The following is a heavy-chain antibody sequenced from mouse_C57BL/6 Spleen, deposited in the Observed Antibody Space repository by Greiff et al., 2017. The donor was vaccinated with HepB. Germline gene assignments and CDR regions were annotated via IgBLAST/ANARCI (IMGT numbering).Heavy chain of an antibody. CDR2: IYPGDGDT. D-gene: IGHD1-1*01. CDR3: ARAVLRNFFDY. V-gene: IGHV1-80*01. CDR1: GYAFSSYW. Sequence: QVQLQQSGAELVKPGASVKISCKASGYAFSSYWMNWVKQRPGKGLEWIGQIYPGDGDTNYNGKFKGKATLTADKSSSTAYMQRSSLTSEDSAVYFCARAVLRNFFDYWGQGTTLTVSS. J-gene: IGHJ2*01.